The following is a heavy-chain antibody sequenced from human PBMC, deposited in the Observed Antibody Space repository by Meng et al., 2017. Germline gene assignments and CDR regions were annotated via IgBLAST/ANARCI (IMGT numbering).Heavy chain of an antibody. D-gene: IGHD3-22*01. J-gene: IGHJ4*02. V-gene: IGHV3-9*01. CDR3: AKDINVRYYDSSGYYTSPFDY. CDR1: GFTFDDYA. Sequence: SLKISCAASGFTFDDYAMHWVRQAPGKGLEWVSGISWSSGSIGYADSVKGRFTISRDNAKNSLYLQMNSLRAEDTALYYCAKDINVRYYDSSGYYTSPFDYWGQGTLVTVSS. CDR2: ISWSSGSI.